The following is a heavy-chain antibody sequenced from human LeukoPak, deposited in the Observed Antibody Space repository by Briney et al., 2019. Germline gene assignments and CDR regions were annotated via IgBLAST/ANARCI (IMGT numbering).Heavy chain of an antibody. CDR2: INTNTGNP. J-gene: IGHJ6*02. D-gene: IGHD4-17*01. CDR1: GYTFTSYA. Sequence: GASVKVSCKASGYTFTSYAMNWVRQAPGQGLEWMGWINTNTGNPTYAQGFTGRFVFSLDTSVSTAYLQISSLKAEDTAVYYCATRKPPTVTSSARGRYYYYGMDVWGQGTTVTVSS. CDR3: ATRKPPTVTSSARGRYYYYGMDV. V-gene: IGHV7-4-1*02.